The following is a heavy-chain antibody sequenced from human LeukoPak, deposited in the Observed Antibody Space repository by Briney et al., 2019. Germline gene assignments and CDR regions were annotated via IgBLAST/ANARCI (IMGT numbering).Heavy chain of an antibody. CDR3: AGTVLRFLSWFDP. V-gene: IGHV1-69*02. D-gene: IGHD3-3*01. J-gene: IGHJ5*02. CDR2: IIPILGIA. Sequence: ASVKVSCKASGGTFSSYTISWVRQAPGQGLEWMGRIIPILGIANYAQKFQGRVTMTRDTSTSTVYMELSSLRSEDTAVYYCAGTVLRFLSWFDPWGQGTLVTASS. CDR1: GGTFSSYT.